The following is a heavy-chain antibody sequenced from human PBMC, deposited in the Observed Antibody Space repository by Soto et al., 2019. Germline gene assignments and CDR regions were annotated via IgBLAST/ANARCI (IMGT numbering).Heavy chain of an antibody. Sequence: GGSLRLSCAASGFTFSDHYMDWVRQAPGKGLEWVGRSRNKANSYSTEYAASVKGRFTISRDDSKNSLYLQMNSLKTEDTAVYYCARGHASFDYWGQGTLVTVSS. J-gene: IGHJ4*02. CDR3: ARGHASFDY. CDR2: SRNKANSYST. D-gene: IGHD2-8*01. V-gene: IGHV3-72*01. CDR1: GFTFSDHY.